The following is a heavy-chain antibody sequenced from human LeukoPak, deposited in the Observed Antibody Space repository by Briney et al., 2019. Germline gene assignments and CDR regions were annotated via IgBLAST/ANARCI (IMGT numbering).Heavy chain of an antibody. CDR2: INHSGST. Sequence: SETLSLTCAVYGGSFSGYYWSWIRQPPGKGPEWIGEINHSGSTNYNPSLKSRVTISVDTSKNQFSLKLSSVTAADTAVYYCARDPGYGSGNQFDPWGQGTLVTVSS. J-gene: IGHJ5*02. D-gene: IGHD3-10*01. CDR3: ARDPGYGSGNQFDP. CDR1: GGSFSGYY. V-gene: IGHV4-34*01.